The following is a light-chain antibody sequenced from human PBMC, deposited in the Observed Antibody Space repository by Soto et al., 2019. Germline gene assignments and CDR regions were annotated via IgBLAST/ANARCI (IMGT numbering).Light chain of an antibody. CDR1: SSDVGGYNY. CDR3: CSYAGSSFYV. Sequence: QSALTQPRSVSGSPGQSVTISCTGTSSDVGGYNYVSWYQQHPGKAPKLMIYDVSKRPSGVPDRFSGSKSGNTASLTISGLQAEYEADYYCCSYAGSSFYVFGTGTKVTVL. V-gene: IGLV2-11*01. J-gene: IGLJ1*01. CDR2: DVS.